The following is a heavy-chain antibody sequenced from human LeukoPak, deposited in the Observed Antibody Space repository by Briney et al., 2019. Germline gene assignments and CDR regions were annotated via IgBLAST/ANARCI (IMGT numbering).Heavy chain of an antibody. CDR3: AREPPMVRGVPRAEYFQH. CDR2: IKQDGSEK. Sequence: PGGSLRLSCAASGFTFISYWMSWVRQAPGKGLEWVANIKQDGSEKYYVDSVKGRFTISRDNAKNSLYLQMNSLRAEDTAVYYCAREPPMVRGVPRAEYFQHWGQGTLVTVSS. V-gene: IGHV3-7*01. D-gene: IGHD3-10*01. CDR1: GFTFISYW. J-gene: IGHJ1*01.